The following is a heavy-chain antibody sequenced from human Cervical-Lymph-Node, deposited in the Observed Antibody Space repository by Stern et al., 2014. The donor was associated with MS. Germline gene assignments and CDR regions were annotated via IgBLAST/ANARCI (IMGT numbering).Heavy chain of an antibody. CDR2: IGVGSGNT. Sequence: QLVQSGPEVKKPGTSVKVSCKASGFTFTSSAVQWVRQARGQRLEWIGWIGVGSGNTNYAQKFQERVTITRDMSTSTAYMELSSLRSEDTAVYYCAALVRGNSALIDYWGQGTLVTVSS. CDR3: AALVRGNSALIDY. CDR1: GFTFTSSA. D-gene: IGHD4-23*01. J-gene: IGHJ4*02. V-gene: IGHV1-58*01.